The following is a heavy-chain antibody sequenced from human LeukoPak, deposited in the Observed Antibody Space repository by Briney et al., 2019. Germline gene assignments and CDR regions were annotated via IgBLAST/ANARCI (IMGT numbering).Heavy chain of an antibody. CDR2: INHSGSTS. CDR1: GESFSGYF. Sequence: SETLSLTCAVYGESFSGYFWNWIRQPPGKGLEWIGEINHSGSTSNHNPSLKSRVAMSVDTSKNQFSLKLSSVTAADTAVYYCARGIDYSNYGFYYYMDVWGKGTTVTVSS. J-gene: IGHJ6*03. CDR3: ARGIDYSNYGFYYYMDV. V-gene: IGHV4-34*01. D-gene: IGHD4-11*01.